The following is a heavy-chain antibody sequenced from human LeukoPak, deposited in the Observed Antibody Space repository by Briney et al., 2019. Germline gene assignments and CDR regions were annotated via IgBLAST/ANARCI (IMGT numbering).Heavy chain of an antibody. J-gene: IGHJ5*02. Sequence: SETLSLTCTVSGGSISSYYWSWIRQPPGKGLEWIGYIYYSGSTNYNPSLKSRVTISVDTSKNQFSLKLSSVTAADTAVYYCARGSSGWTNWFDPWGQGTLVTVSS. V-gene: IGHV4-59*12. CDR3: ARGSSGWTNWFDP. D-gene: IGHD6-19*01. CDR1: GGSISSYY. CDR2: IYYSGST.